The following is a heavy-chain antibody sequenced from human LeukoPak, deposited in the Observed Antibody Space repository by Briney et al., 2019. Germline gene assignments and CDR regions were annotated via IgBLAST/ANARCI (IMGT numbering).Heavy chain of an antibody. CDR3: ARAIAARYYYYGMDV. D-gene: IGHD6-6*01. CDR1: GGSISSYY. J-gene: IGHJ6*02. V-gene: IGHV4-34*01. Sequence: SETLSLTCTVPGGSISSYYWSWIRQPPGKGLEWIGEINHSGSTNYNPSLKSRVTISVDTSKNQFSLKLSSVTAADTAVYYCARAIAARYYYYGMDVWGQGTTVTVSS. CDR2: INHSGST.